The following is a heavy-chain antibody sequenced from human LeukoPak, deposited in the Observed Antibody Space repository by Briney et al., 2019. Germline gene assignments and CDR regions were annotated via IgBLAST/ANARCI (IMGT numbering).Heavy chain of an antibody. J-gene: IGHJ4*02. D-gene: IGHD3-22*01. Sequence: SETLSLTCTVSGGSISSSSYYWGWIRQPPGKGLEWIGSIYYSGSTYYNPSLKSRVTISVDTSKNQFSLKLSSVTAADTAVYYCARDSYYYDSSGYYPRFDYWGQGTLVTVSS. V-gene: IGHV4-39*07. CDR1: GGSISSSSYY. CDR3: ARDSYYYDSSGYYPRFDY. CDR2: IYYSGST.